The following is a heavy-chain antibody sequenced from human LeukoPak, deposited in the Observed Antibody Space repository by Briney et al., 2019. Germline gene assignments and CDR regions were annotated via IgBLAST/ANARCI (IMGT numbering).Heavy chain of an antibody. V-gene: IGHV3-11*01. CDR2: ISSSGSNI. CDR3: ARGGSRRHWFDP. Sequence: GGSLRLSCAASGFTVSSNYMSWVRQAPGKGLEWVSYISSSGSNIYYADSVKGRFTISRDNAKNSLYLQMNSLRAEDTAVYYCARGGSRRHWFDPWGQGTLVTVFS. J-gene: IGHJ5*02. D-gene: IGHD2-2*01. CDR1: GFTVSSNY.